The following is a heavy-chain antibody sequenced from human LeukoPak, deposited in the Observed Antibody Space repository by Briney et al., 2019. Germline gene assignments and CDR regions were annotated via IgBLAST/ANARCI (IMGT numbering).Heavy chain of an antibody. V-gene: IGHV1-69*13. J-gene: IGHJ5*02. CDR1: GGTFSSYA. D-gene: IGHD4-17*01. CDR3: ARDYGDYHSHWFDP. Sequence: SVKASCKASGGTFSSYAISWVRQAPGQGLEWMGGIIPIFGTANYAQKFQGRVTITADESTSTAYMELSSLRSEDTAVYYCARDYGDYHSHWFDPWGQGTLVTVSS. CDR2: IIPIFGTA.